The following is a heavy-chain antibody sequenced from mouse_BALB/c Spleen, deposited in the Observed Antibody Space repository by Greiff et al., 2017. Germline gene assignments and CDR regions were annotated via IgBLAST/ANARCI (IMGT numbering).Heavy chain of an antibody. J-gene: IGHJ1*01. V-gene: IGHV1-80*01. D-gene: IGHD2-1*01. Sequence: QVQLQQSGAELVRPGSSVKISCKASGYAFSSYWMNWVKQRPGQGLEWIGQIYPGDGDTNYNGKFKGKATLTADKSSSTAYMQLSSLTSEDSAVYFCARGYYGNYGYFDVWGAGTTVTVSS. CDR2: IYPGDGDT. CDR3: ARGYYGNYGYFDV. CDR1: GYAFSSYW.